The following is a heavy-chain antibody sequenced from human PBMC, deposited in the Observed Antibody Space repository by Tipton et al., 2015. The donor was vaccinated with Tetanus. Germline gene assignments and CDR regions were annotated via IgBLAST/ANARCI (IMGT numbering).Heavy chain of an antibody. CDR1: GYTFTSYG. V-gene: IGHV1-18*04. D-gene: IGHD3-22*01. CDR2: ISAYNGNT. Sequence: QVQLVQSGAEVKKPGASVKVSCKASGYTFTSYGISWVRQAPGQGLEWMGWISAYNGNTNYAQKLQGRVTMTTDTSTSTAYMGLRSLRSDDTAVYYCARIGTYYYDSSGPYLDYWGQGTLVTVSS. J-gene: IGHJ4*02. CDR3: ARIGTYYYDSSGPYLDY.